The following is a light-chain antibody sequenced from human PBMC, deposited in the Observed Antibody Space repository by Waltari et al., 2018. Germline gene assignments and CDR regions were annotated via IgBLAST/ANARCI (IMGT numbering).Light chain of an antibody. J-gene: IGLJ1*01. CDR1: SSDVGGYNY. CDR2: DVS. CDR3: CSYAGSYTYV. Sequence: QSALTQPRSVSGSPGQSVTISCTGPSSDVGGYNYVSCYQQHPGKAPKLMIYDVSKGPSGVPERFSGPKSGNTASLTISGLQAEDEADYYCCSYAGSYTYVFGTGTKVTV. V-gene: IGLV2-11*01.